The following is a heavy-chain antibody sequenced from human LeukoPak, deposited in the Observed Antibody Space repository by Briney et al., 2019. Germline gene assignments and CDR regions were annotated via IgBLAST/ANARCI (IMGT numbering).Heavy chain of an antibody. D-gene: IGHD2-2*01. J-gene: IGHJ3*02. CDR3: ARETGGAIIVPAAMTGEGAFDI. CDR2: INAGHGNT. CDR1: GYTFTSYA. Sequence: ASVKVSCKASGYTFTSYAMHWVRQAPGQRLEWMGWINAGHGNTKYSQEFQGRGNITRDTSASTAYMELSGLRSEDMAVYYCARETGGAIIVPAAMTGEGAFDIWGQGTMVTVSS. V-gene: IGHV1-3*03.